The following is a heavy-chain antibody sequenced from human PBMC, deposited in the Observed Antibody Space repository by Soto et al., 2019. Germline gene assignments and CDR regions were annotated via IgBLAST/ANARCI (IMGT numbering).Heavy chain of an antibody. V-gene: IGHV4-39*01. CDR3: ARVGNWNDESAWFDP. D-gene: IGHD1-20*01. CDR2: IYYSGST. CDR1: GGSISSSSYY. J-gene: IGHJ5*02. Sequence: TSETLSLTCTVSGGSISSSSYYWGWIRQPPGKGLEWIGSIYYSGSTYYNPSLKSRVTISVDTSKNQFSLKLSSVTAADTAVYYCARVGNWNDESAWFDPWGQGTLVTVSS.